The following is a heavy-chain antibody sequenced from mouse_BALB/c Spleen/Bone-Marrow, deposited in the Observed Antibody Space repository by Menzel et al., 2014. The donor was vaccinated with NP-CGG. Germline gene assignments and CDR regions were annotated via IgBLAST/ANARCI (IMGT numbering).Heavy chain of an antibody. CDR1: GFTFSNYG. CDR2: INVNGDTT. CDR3: ARGYDYSSWFAY. V-gene: IGHV5-6-3*01. J-gene: IGHJ3*01. Sequence: EVQRVESGGGLVQPGGSLKLSCAASGFTFSNYGMSWVRRTPDKRLEMIATINVNGDTTYHPDSVKGRFTISRDNVENTLYLQMSSLKSEDTAMYYCARGYDYSSWFAYWGQGTLVTVSA. D-gene: IGHD2-4*01.